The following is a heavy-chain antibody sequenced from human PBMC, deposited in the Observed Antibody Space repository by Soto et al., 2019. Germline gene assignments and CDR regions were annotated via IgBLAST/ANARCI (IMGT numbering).Heavy chain of an antibody. D-gene: IGHD2-15*01. CDR3: ARDPDATPVVTDGAGGMDV. V-gene: IGHV1-69*12. J-gene: IGHJ6*02. Sequence: QVQLVQSGAEVKKPGSSVKVSCKASGGTFSSYAISWVRQAPGQGLEWMGGSIPIFGTANYAQKFQGRVTITADEXXSXAXXELSSLRSEDTAVYYCARDPDATPVVTDGAGGMDVWGQGTTVTVSS. CDR2: SIPIFGTA. CDR1: GGTFSSYA.